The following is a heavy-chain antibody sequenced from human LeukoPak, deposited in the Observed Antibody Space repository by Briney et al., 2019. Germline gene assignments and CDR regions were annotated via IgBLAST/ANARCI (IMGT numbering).Heavy chain of an antibody. J-gene: IGHJ4*02. CDR3: AIHPSDSSGYFSY. Sequence: ASVKVSCKASGYTFSSYAINWVRQAPGQGLEYMGWIDTKTGNPTYAQGFTGRFVFSLDTSVSTAYLQISSLKAEDTAVYYCAIHPSDSSGYFSYWGQGALVTVSS. CDR1: GYTFSSYA. CDR2: IDTKTGNP. V-gene: IGHV7-4-1*02. D-gene: IGHD3-22*01.